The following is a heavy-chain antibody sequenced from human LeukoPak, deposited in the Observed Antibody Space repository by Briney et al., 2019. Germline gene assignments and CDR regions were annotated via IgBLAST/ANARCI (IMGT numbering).Heavy chain of an antibody. D-gene: IGHD6-19*01. Sequence: GGSLRLSYAASAFTFSSYEMNWVRQAPGKGLEWVSYISSSGSTIYYADSVKGRFTISRDSAKNSLYLQMNSLRAEDTAVYYCARGMDSSLGDAFDIWGQGTMVTVSS. CDR2: ISSSGSTI. CDR1: AFTFSSYE. J-gene: IGHJ3*02. CDR3: ARGMDSSLGDAFDI. V-gene: IGHV3-48*03.